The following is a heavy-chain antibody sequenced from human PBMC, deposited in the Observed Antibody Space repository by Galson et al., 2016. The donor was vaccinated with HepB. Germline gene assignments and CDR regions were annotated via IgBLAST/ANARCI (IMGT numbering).Heavy chain of an antibody. CDR2: VSHRGDS. CDR3: ARRGVPFDVLTGKYLYHHGLDV. J-gene: IGHJ6*02. CDR1: GGSFTDSY. V-gene: IGHV4-34*10. D-gene: IGHD3-9*01. Sequence: SETLSLTCAVSGGSFTDSYWTWVRQSPEKGLEWIGEVSHRGDSRTNPSFKSRITMSVDTSKKHFSLSLNSVTAADTALYYCARRGVPFDVLTGKYLYHHGLDVWGQGNRVTVSS.